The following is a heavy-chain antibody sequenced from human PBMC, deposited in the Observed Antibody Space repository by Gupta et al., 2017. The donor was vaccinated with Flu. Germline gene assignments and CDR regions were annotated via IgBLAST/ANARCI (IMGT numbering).Heavy chain of an antibody. CDR1: GFTFSSYW. CDR3: ARGGYGDYWFDP. CDR2: INSDGSSK. D-gene: IGHD4-17*01. Sequence: EVQLVESGGGLVQPGGSLRLSCAASGFTFSSYWMHWVRQAPGKGRVGVARINSDGSSKNYEDSVKGRFTISRDNAKNTLYLQMNSLRAEDTAVYYCARGGYGDYWFDPWGPGTRVTVSS. V-gene: IGHV3-74*01. J-gene: IGHJ5*02.